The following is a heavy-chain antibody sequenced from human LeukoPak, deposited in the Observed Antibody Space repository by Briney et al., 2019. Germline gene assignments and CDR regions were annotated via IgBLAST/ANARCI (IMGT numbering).Heavy chain of an antibody. CDR3: ARDPLIGYCSGGSCYRYFDY. J-gene: IGHJ4*02. D-gene: IGHD2-15*01. CDR1: GGSFSGYY. Sequence: SETLSLTCAVFGGSFSGYYWSWIRQPPGKGLEWIGEINHSGSTNYNPSLKSRVTISVDTSKNQFSLKLSSVTAADTAVYYCARDPLIGYCSGGSCYRYFDYWGQGTLVTVSS. V-gene: IGHV4-34*01. CDR2: INHSGST.